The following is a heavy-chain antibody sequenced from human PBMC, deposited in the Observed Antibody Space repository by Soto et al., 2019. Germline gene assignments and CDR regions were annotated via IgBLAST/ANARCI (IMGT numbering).Heavy chain of an antibody. CDR2: IYHSGST. V-gene: IGHV4-4*02. Sequence: PSETLSLTCAVSGGSISSSNWWSWVRQPPGKGLEWIGEIYHSGSTNYNPSLKSRVTISVDKSKNQFSLKLSSVTAADTAVYYCARVNLDYYYYGMDVWGQGTTVTVSS. J-gene: IGHJ6*02. CDR1: GGSISSSNW. CDR3: ARVNLDYYYYGMDV.